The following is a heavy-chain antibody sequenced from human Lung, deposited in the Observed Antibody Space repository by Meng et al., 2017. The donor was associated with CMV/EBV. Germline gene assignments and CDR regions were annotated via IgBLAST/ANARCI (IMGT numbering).Heavy chain of an antibody. D-gene: IGHD1-26*01. Sequence: SCSSFTCYYIYWVRQAPGPGLEWMGLINPGSGGTYYAQNYQGRVTMTRDTSMRTVYMDLNRLISDDTAVYYCAKGGYSGSSYAWFDSWGQGTLVTVSS. CDR3: AKGGYSGSSYAWFDS. CDR1: CSSFTCYY. J-gene: IGHJ5*01. V-gene: IGHV1-2*02. CDR2: INPGSGGT.